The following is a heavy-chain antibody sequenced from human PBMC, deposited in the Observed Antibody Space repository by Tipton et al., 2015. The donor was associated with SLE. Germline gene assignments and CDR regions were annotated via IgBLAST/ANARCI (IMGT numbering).Heavy chain of an antibody. CDR3: AREVVGADDAFDI. CDR1: GGSISSYC. Sequence: TLSLTCTVSGGSISSYCWSWIRQPPGKGLEWIGYIYYSGSTNYNPSLKSRVTISVDTSKNQFSLKLSSVTAADTAVYYCAREVVGADDAFDIWGQGTMVTVSS. CDR2: IYYSGST. D-gene: IGHD1-26*01. V-gene: IGHV4-59*01. J-gene: IGHJ3*02.